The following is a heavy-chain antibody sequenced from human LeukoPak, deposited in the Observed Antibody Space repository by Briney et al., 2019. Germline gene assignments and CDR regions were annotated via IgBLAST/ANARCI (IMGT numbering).Heavy chain of an antibody. CDR3: ARRVGRYYYYMDV. CDR2: INHSGST. J-gene: IGHJ6*03. D-gene: IGHD1-26*01. V-gene: IGHV4-34*01. CDR1: GFTFSSYA. Sequence: GSLRLSCAASGFTFSSYAMSWVRQPPGKGLEWIGEINHSGSTNYNPSLKSRVTISVDTSKNQFSLKLSSVTAADTAVYYCARRVGRYYYYMDVWGKGTTVTVSS.